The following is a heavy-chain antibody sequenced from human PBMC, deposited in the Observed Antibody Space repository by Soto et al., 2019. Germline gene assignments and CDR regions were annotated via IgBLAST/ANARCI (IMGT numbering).Heavy chain of an antibody. J-gene: IGHJ5*02. CDR1: GGSISSGGYY. V-gene: IGHV4-31*03. CDR2: IYYSGST. D-gene: IGHD3-16*02. Sequence: SETLSLTCTVSGGSISSGGYYWSWIRQHPGKGLEWIGYIYYSGSTYYNPSLKSRVTISVDTSKNQFSLKLSSVTAADTAVYYCARVMITFGGVIANNWFDPWGQGTLVTVSS. CDR3: ARVMITFGGVIANNWFDP.